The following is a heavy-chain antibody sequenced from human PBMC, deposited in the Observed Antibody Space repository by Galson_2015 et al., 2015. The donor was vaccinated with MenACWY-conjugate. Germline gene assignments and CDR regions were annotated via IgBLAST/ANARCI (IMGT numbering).Heavy chain of an antibody. V-gene: IGHV3-74*01. D-gene: IGHD1-1*01. CDR3: ARDRRDTGIYLPGNLMDY. J-gene: IGHJ4*02. Sequence: SLRLSCATSKFTFTCSRMHCVRHDPGSRLVWVSRIASDGSTATYADSVKGRFTISSDTPTDTLYLHMSSLRVEDTAVYYCARDRRDTGIYLPGNLMDYWGQGTLVTVSS. CDR2: IASDGSTA. CDR1: KFTFTCSR.